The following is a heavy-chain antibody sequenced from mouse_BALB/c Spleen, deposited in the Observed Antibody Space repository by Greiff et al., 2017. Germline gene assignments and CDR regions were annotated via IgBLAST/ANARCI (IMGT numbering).Heavy chain of an antibody. Sequence: EVQRVESGGDLVKPGGSLKLSCAASGFTFSSYGMSWVRQTPDKRLEWVATISSGGSYTYYPDSVKGRFTISRDNAKNTLYLQMSSLKSEDTAMYYCARLPCAYWGQGTLVTVSA. V-gene: IGHV5-6*01. J-gene: IGHJ3*01. CDR1: GFTFSSYG. CDR3: ARLPCAY. CDR2: ISSGGSYT.